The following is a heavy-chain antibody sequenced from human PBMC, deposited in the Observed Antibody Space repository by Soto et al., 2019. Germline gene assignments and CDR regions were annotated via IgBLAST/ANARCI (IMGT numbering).Heavy chain of an antibody. CDR3: TRDASRDSSARGWFDP. Sequence: GGSLRLSCAASGLTFRSFTMNWVRQAPGKGLEWVSTISSNSAYIYYTDALRGRFTISRDNAKNSLHLQMSNLRAEDTAVYYCTRDASRDSSARGWFDPWGPRTLVTVSS. CDR2: ISSNSAYI. J-gene: IGHJ5*02. D-gene: IGHD6-13*01. V-gene: IGHV3-21*01. CDR1: GLTFRSFT.